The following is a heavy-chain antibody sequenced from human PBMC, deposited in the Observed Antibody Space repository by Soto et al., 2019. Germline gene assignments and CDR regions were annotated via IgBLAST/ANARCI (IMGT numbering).Heavy chain of an antibody. CDR3: ARSSLGLGIFGVVPDPHYYYGMDV. D-gene: IGHD3-3*01. CDR1: GYTFTSYG. Sequence: ASVKVSCKASGYTFTSYGISWVRQAPGQGLEWMGWISAYNGNTNYSQKLQGRVTMTTDTSTSTAYMELRSLRSDDTAVYYCARSSLGLGIFGVVPDPHYYYGMDVWGQGTTVTVSS. J-gene: IGHJ6*02. CDR2: ISAYNGNT. V-gene: IGHV1-18*01.